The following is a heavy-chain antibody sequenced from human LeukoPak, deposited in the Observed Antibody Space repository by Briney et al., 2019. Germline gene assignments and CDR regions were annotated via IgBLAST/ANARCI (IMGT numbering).Heavy chain of an antibody. CDR2: IIPIFGTA. CDR3: ARSHCSSTSCHDDY. CDR1: GGTFSSYA. Sequence: GASAKVSCKASGGTFSSYAISWVRQAPGQGLEWMGGIIPIFGTANYAQKLQGRVTITTDESTSTAYMELTRLTSDDTAVYYCARSHCSSTSCHDDYWGQGTLVTVSS. V-gene: IGHV1-69*05. D-gene: IGHD2-2*01. J-gene: IGHJ4*02.